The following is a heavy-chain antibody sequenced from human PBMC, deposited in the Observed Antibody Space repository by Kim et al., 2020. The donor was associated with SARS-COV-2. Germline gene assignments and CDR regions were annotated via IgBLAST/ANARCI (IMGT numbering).Heavy chain of an antibody. CDR2: ISSSSSSYI. J-gene: IGHJ6*02. CDR3: ARGGGVEVLLWLGELFPPYYYYYGMDV. CDR1: GFTFSSYS. V-gene: IGHV3-21*01. Sequence: GGSLRLSCAASGFTFSSYSMNWVRQAPGKGLEWVSSISSSSSSYIYYADSVKGRFTISRDNAKNSLYLQMNSLRAEDTAVYYCARGGGVEVLLWLGELFPPYYYYYGMDVWGQGTTVTVSS. D-gene: IGHD3-10*01.